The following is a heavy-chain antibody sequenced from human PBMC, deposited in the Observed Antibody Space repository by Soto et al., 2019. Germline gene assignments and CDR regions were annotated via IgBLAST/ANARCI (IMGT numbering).Heavy chain of an antibody. V-gene: IGHV4-34*01. D-gene: IGHD1-26*01. CDR3: AADGVGATAAAYYFDY. Sequence: SETLSLTCAVYGGSFSGYYWSWIRQPPGKGLEWIGEINHSGSTNYNPSLKSRVTISVDTSKNQFSLKLSSVTAADTAVYYCAADGVGATAAAYYFDYWGQGTLVTVSS. J-gene: IGHJ4*02. CDR1: GGSFSGYY. CDR2: INHSGST.